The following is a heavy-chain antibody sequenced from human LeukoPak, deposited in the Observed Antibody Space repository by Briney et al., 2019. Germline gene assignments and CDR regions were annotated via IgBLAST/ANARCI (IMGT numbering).Heavy chain of an antibody. V-gene: IGHV1-2*02. CDR3: ARDPSGWELPTDY. CDR1: GYTFTGYC. CDR2: INPNSGGT. Sequence: ASVKVSCKASGYTFTGYCMHWVRQAPGQGLEWMGWINPNSGGTNYAQKFQGRVTMTRDTSISTAYMELSRLRSGDTAVYYCARDPSGWELPTDYWGQGTLVTVSS. J-gene: IGHJ4*02. D-gene: IGHD1-26*01.